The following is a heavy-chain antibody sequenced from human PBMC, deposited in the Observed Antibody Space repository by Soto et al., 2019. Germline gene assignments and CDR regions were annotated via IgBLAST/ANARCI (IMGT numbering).Heavy chain of an antibody. CDR2: INPNSGGT. V-gene: IGHV1-2*04. Sequence: ASVKVSCTASGYTLTGYYMHWVRQAPGQGLEWMGWINPNSGGTNYAQKFQGWVTMTRDTSISTAYMELSRLRSDDTAVYYCARGFLEWLLNDYYMDVWGKGTTVTVSS. CDR1: GYTLTGYY. D-gene: IGHD3-3*01. CDR3: ARGFLEWLLNDYYMDV. J-gene: IGHJ6*03.